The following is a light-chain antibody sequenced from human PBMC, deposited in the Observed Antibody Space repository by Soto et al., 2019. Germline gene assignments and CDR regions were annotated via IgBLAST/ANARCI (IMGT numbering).Light chain of an antibody. CDR2: RAS. CDR3: QQYGSSPPVT. CDR1: QSVSSSY. V-gene: IGKV3-20*01. Sequence: EIVLTQSPGTLSLSPGERATLSCRASQSVSSSYLAWYQQKPGQAPRLLIYRASGRATGIPYRFSGSGSGTEFTLTISRLEPEDFAVFYCQQYGSSPPVTFGQGTRLEIK. J-gene: IGKJ5*01.